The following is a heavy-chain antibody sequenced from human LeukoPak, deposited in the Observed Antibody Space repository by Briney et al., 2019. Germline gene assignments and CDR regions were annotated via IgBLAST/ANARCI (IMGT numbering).Heavy chain of an antibody. D-gene: IGHD2-15*01. CDR2: IYHSGST. V-gene: IGHV4-38-2*01. CDR1: GYSISSGYY. Sequence: SETLSLTCAVSGYSISSGYYWGWIRQPPGKGLEWIGSIYHSGSTYYNPSLKSRVTISVDTSKNQFSMKLSSVTAADTAVYYCARYYLGYCSGGSCYSFDYWGQGTLVTVSS. J-gene: IGHJ4*02. CDR3: ARYYLGYCSGGSCYSFDY.